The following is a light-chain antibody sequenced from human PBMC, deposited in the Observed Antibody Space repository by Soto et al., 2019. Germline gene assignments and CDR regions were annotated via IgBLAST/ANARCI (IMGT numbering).Light chain of an antibody. J-gene: IGKJ5*01. CDR1: QTISSW. Sequence: DIQMTQSPSTLSGSVGDRVTITCRASQTISSWLAWYQQKPGKPPKLLVYSASTLQSGVPSRFSGSGSGPDFTLTISSLQPEDSATYFCQQLNSYPQTFGQGTRLEIK. CDR3: QQLNSYPQT. V-gene: IGKV1-5*01. CDR2: SAS.